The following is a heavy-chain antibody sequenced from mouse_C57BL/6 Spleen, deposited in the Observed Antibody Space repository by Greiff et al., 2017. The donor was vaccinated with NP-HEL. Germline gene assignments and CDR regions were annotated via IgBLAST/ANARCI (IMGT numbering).Heavy chain of an antibody. CDR1: GYTFTSYW. CDR2: IHPNSGST. V-gene: IGHV1-64*01. D-gene: IGHD4-1*01. Sequence: QVQLQQPGAELVKPGASVKLSCKASGYTFTSYWMHWVKQRPGQGLEWIGMIHPNSGSTNYNEKFKSKATLTVDKSSSTAYMQLSSLTSEDSAVYYCARELGQRTWFAYWGQGTLVTVSA. J-gene: IGHJ3*01. CDR3: ARELGQRTWFAY.